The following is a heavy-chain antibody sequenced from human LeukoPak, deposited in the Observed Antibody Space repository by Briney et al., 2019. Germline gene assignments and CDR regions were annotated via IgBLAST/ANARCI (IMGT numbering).Heavy chain of an antibody. CDR2: LYSGGSI. D-gene: IGHD6-13*01. CDR1: GFTVSSSY. V-gene: IGHV3-66*01. Sequence: GGSLRLSCAGSGFTVSSSYMGWVRQAPGKGLEWVSVLYSGGSIFYADSVKGRFTISRDISKNMLYLQINSLRADDTAVYYCARGAISSWYEDWGQGTLVTVSS. J-gene: IGHJ4*02. CDR3: ARGAISSWYED.